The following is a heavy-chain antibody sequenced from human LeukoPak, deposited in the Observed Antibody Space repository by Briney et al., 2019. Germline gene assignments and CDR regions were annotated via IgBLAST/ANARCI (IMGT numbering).Heavy chain of an antibody. V-gene: IGHV3-74*01. J-gene: IGHJ6*02. CDR1: GFTFSSYW. CDR3: ARDLHYYGSGSYRAPYYGMDV. CDR2: INSDGSST. Sequence: PGGSLRLSCAASGFTFSSYWMHWVRQAPGKGLVWVSRINSDGSSTSYADSVKGRFTISRDNAKNTLYLQMNSLRAEDTAVYYCARDLHYYGSGSYRAPYYGMDVWGQGTTVTVSS. D-gene: IGHD3-10*01.